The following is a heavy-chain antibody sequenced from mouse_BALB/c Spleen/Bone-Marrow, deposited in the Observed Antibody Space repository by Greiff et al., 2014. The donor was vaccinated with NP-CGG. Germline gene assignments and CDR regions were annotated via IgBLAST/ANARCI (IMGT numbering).Heavy chain of an antibody. V-gene: IGHV1-12*01. CDR1: GYTFTSYN. Sequence: QVQLKQSGAELVRPGTSVKVPCEASGYTFTSYNMHWVKQTPGQGLEWIGAIYPGNGDTSYNQKFKGRATLTADKSSSTAYMQLSSLTSEDSAVYYCARGRGNYGGYFDVWGAGTTVTVSS. D-gene: IGHD2-1*01. J-gene: IGHJ1*01. CDR2: IYPGNGDT. CDR3: ARGRGNYGGYFDV.